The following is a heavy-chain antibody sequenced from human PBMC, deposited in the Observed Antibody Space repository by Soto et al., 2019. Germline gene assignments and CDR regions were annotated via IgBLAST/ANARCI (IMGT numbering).Heavy chain of an antibody. CDR3: ARDPAYYYGSGSYWFDP. Sequence: EVQLVESGGGLVQPGGSLRLSCAASGFTFSSKWMHWVRQVPGKGLMWVSRINSDGTRTNYADSVKGRFTISRDNAKNMLYLQMNSLRAEDTAVYYCARDPAYYYGSGSYWFDPWGQGTLVTVSS. CDR2: INSDGTRT. J-gene: IGHJ5*02. CDR1: GFTFSSKW. V-gene: IGHV3-74*01. D-gene: IGHD3-10*01.